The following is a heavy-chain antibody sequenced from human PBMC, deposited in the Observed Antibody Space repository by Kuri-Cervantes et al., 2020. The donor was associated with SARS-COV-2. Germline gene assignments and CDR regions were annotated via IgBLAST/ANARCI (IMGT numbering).Heavy chain of an antibody. CDR3: ARAGLGLRSIPYYYYYMDV. CDR2: INPNSGGT. D-gene: IGHD3-16*01. V-gene: IGHV1-2*02. Sequence: ASVKVSCKASGYTFTGYYMHWVRQAPGQGLEWMGWINPNSGGTNYAQKFQGRVTMTRGTSISTAYMELSSLRSEDTAVYYCARAGLGLRSIPYYYYYMDVWGKGTTVTVSS. CDR1: GYTFTGYY. J-gene: IGHJ6*03.